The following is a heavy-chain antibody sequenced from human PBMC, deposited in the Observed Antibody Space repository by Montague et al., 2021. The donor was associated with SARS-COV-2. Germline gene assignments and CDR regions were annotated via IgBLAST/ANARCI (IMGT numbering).Heavy chain of an antibody. Sequence: TLSLTCTVSGGSISSGGYYWSWLRPHPGKDLVWLVYIYYSGSTYYTLSLQISVTISVATSQNQLSLKLSSVAAAATAVYYCALNCFRGRSWYGMDVWGQGTTVTVSS. CDR1: GGSISSGGYY. CDR2: IYYSGST. CDR3: ALNCFRGRSWYGMDV. V-gene: IGHV4-31*03. J-gene: IGHJ6*02. D-gene: IGHD2-15*01.